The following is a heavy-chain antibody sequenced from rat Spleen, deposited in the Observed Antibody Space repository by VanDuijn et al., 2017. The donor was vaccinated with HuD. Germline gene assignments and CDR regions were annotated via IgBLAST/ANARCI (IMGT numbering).Heavy chain of an antibody. Sequence: QVQLKESGPGLVQPSQTLSLTCTVSGFSLSSYSVNWVRQPPGKGLEWMGGIWGDGSTNYNSALKSRLSISRDTSKSQVFLKMNSLQIEDTAIYFCTRTYGGYTGHWFAYWGQGVMVTVSS. V-gene: IGHV2-1*01. CDR3: TRTYGGYTGHWFAY. CDR2: IWGDGST. CDR1: GFSLSSYS. J-gene: IGHJ2*01. D-gene: IGHD1-11*01.